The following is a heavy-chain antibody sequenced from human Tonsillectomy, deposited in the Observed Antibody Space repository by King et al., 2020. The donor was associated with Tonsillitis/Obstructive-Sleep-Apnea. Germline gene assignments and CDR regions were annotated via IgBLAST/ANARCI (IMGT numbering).Heavy chain of an antibody. D-gene: IGHD3-9*01. CDR1: GGSISSYY. CDR3: ARVPTGLYYYYYMDV. CDR2: IYYSGST. Sequence: VQLQESDPGLVKPSETLSLTCTVSGGSISSYYWSWIRQPPGKGLEWIGYIYYSGSTNYNPSLKSRVTISVDTSKNQFSLKLSSVTAADTAVYYCARVPTGLYYYYYMDVWGKGTTVTVSS. J-gene: IGHJ6*03. V-gene: IGHV4-59*08.